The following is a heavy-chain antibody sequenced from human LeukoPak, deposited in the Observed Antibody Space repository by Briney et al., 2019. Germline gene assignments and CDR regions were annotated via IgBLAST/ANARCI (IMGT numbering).Heavy chain of an antibody. CDR1: GFTFSSYS. CDR2: ISSSSSTI. J-gene: IGHJ4*02. Sequence: GGALVLSCAASGFTFSSYSMNWGRQAPGKGLEWVSYISSSSSTIYYADSVKGRFTISRDNAKNSLYLQMNSLRAEDTAVYYCARDSEGSLDYWGQGTLVTVSS. D-gene: IGHD3-10*01. CDR3: ARDSEGSLDY. V-gene: IGHV3-48*01.